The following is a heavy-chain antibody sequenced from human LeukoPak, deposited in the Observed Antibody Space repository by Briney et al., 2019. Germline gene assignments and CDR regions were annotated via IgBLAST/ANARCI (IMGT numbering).Heavy chain of an antibody. V-gene: IGHV4-59*04. CDR1: GGSISSYY. CDR2: IYYSGST. J-gene: IGHJ4*02. CDR3: ARGQLTSIAARPGEPDFDY. D-gene: IGHD6-6*01. Sequence: SETLSLTCTVSGGSISSYYWSWIRQSPGKGPEWIGYIYYSGSTNSNPSLSNPSLMSRVTISVDTSKNQFSLKLSSVTAADTAVYYCARGQLTSIAARPGEPDFDYWGQGTLVTVSS.